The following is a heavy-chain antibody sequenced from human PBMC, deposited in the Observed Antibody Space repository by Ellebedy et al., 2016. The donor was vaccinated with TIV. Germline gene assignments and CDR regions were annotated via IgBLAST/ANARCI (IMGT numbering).Heavy chain of an antibody. Sequence: PGGSLRLSCAVSGFTVINHYFTWVRQAPGRGLECVSIIDIGDTANYADSVKGRFTISRDSSQNTLFLQMTSLTIDDTAVYYCAAHLREGHYHGLDVWGPGTTVTVS. V-gene: IGHV3-53*01. CDR3: AAHLREGHYHGLDV. CDR1: GFTVINHY. CDR2: IDIGDTA. J-gene: IGHJ6*02. D-gene: IGHD1-26*01.